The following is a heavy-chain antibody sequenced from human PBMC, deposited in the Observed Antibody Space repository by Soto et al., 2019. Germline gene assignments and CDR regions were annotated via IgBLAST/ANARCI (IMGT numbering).Heavy chain of an antibody. CDR2: ISSLSSYI. V-gene: IGHV3-21*01. CDR3: ARGELWFDY. D-gene: IGHD5-18*01. CDR1: GFTFSSYS. J-gene: IGHJ4*02. Sequence: EVQLVESGGGLVKPGGSLRVSCVASGFTFSSYSMNWVRQAPGKGLEWVSSISSLSSYIYYADSVKGRFTISRDNAKNSLYLQMNSLRAEDTAIYYRARGELWFDYWGQGTLVTVSS.